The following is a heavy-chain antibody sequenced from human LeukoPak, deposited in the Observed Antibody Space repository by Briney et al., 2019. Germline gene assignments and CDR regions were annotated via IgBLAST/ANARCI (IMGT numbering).Heavy chain of an antibody. CDR3: AREAAMVRGVFDY. CDR1: GFTFSRYA. D-gene: IGHD3-10*01. V-gene: IGHV3-23*01. J-gene: IGHJ4*02. CDR2: VSGSGANT. Sequence: GGSLRLSCAASGFTFSRYAMSWVRQAPGKGLEWVSSVSGSGANTYYADSVKGRFTISRDNSRDRIYLQMNSLRAEDTAVYYCAREAAMVRGVFDYWGQGTLVTVSS.